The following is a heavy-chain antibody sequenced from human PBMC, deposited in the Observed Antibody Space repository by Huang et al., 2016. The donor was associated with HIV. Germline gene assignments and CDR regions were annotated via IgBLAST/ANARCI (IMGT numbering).Heavy chain of an antibody. CDR3: ATGFDVFFDF. CDR2: FDPEIGET. V-gene: IGHV1-24*01. D-gene: IGHD3-9*01. J-gene: IGHJ4*02. CDR1: EYTLTELS. Sequence: QVQLVQSRAEVKKPGASVKVSCKVSEYTLTELSIHWVRKPTGKGLEWMGGFDPEIGETIYAQKFQGRVTRTEDTSTETAFMELSGLRPEDTAVYYCATGFDVFFDFWGQGTLVTVSS.